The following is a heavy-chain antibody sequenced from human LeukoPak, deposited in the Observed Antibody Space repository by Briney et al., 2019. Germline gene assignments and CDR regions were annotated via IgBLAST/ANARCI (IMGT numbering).Heavy chain of an antibody. Sequence: PGGSLRLSCAASGFTFSSYDMHWVRQATGKGLEWVSAIGTAGDTYYPGSVKGRFTISRENAKNSLYLQMNSLRAGDTAVYYCASRGEYTSGWYYWGPGTLVTVSS. D-gene: IGHD6-19*01. CDR3: ASRGEYTSGWYY. CDR2: IGTAGDT. V-gene: IGHV3-13*01. CDR1: GFTFSSYD. J-gene: IGHJ4*02.